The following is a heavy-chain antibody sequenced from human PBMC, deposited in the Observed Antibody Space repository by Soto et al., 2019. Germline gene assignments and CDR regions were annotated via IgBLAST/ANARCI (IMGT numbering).Heavy chain of an antibody. D-gene: IGHD1-26*01. J-gene: IGHJ4*02. CDR1: GGSISSSSYY. V-gene: IGHV4-39*01. Sequence: PSETLSLTCAVSGGSISSSSYYLGWIRQPPGKGLEWIGSIYYSGSTYYNPSLKSRVTISVDTSKNQFSLKLSSVTAADTAVYYCARPSGSYLYYFDYWGQGTLVTVSS. CDR2: IYYSGST. CDR3: ARPSGSYLYYFDY.